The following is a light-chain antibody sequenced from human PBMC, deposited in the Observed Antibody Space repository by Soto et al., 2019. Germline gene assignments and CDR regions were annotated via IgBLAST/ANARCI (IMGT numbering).Light chain of an antibody. V-gene: IGKV3-20*01. J-gene: IGKJ1*01. Sequence: EIVLTQSPATLSLSPGERATLSCRASQSVNSYLAWYQQKPGQAPRLLIYDASNRATGIPARFSGSGSGTDFTLTISRLEPEDFAVYYCQQYGSSPRGFGQGTKVDIK. CDR1: QSVNSY. CDR3: QQYGSSPRG. CDR2: DAS.